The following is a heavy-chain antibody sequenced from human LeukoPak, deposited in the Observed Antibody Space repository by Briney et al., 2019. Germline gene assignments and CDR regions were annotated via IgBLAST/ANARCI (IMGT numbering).Heavy chain of an antibody. J-gene: IGHJ6*02. Sequence: GESLKISCKGSGYSFTSYWIGWVRQMPGKGLEWMGIIYPGDSDTRYSPSFQGQVTISADKSISTAYLQWSSLKASDAAMYYCARPSYSSSWNYYYYGMDVWGQGTTVTASS. CDR3: ARPSYSSSWNYYYYGMDV. V-gene: IGHV5-51*01. CDR1: GYSFTSYW. D-gene: IGHD6-13*01. CDR2: IYPGDSDT.